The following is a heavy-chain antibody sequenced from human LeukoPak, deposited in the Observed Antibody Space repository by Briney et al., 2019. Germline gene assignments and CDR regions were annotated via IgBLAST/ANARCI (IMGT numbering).Heavy chain of an antibody. J-gene: IGHJ4*02. D-gene: IGHD5-12*01. V-gene: IGHV4-34*01. CDR1: GGSFSGYY. CDR2: INHSGST. Sequence: SETLSLTCAVYGGSFSGYYWSWIRQPPGKGLEWIGEINHSGSTNYNPSLKSRVTISVDTSKNQFSLKLSSVTAADTAVYYCASSGYLPPHPNLSYPESWGQGTLVTVSS. CDR3: ASSGYLPPHPNLSYPES.